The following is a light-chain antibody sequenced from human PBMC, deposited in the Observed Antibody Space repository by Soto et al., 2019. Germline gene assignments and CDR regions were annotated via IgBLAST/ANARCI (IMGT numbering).Light chain of an antibody. CDR1: QSLVHSDGNTY. CDR3: MQATHGPWT. V-gene: IGKV2-30*02. Sequence: DVVMTQSPLSLPVTLGQPASISCRSSQSLVHSDGNTYLNWFQQRPGQSPRRLIYKVSNRDSGVQEKFGGGGWGTDFTLKISGVEAEDVGVYYCMQATHGPWTSGQGTKVEIK. J-gene: IGKJ1*01. CDR2: KVS.